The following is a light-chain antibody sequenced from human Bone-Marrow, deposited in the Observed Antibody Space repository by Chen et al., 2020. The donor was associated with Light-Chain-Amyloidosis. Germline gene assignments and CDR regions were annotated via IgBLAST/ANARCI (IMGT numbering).Light chain of an antibody. J-gene: IGLJ3*02. CDR2: SNN. CDR1: SSNVGGIT. Sequence: QSVLTQPPSASGTPGPRVTISCSGNSSNVGGITVNWYQQVPETAPKLIIYSNNKRPSGVPDRFSGSKSGTSASLAISGLQSEDEADYYCAHWDDSMMGRLFGGGTKLTVL. V-gene: IGLV1-44*01. CDR3: AHWDDSMMGRL.